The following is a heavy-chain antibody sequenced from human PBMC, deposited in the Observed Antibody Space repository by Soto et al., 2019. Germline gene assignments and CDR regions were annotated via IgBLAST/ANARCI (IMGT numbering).Heavy chain of an antibody. CDR3: ARDPLVTWGNTFGYHYAMDV. Sequence: ASVKVSCKASGYTFTGYYMHWVRQAPGQGLEWMGWINPNSGGTNYAQKFQGRVTMTRDTSISTAYMELSRLRSDDTAVYYCARDPLVTWGNTFGYHYAMDVWGQGTTVTVSS. V-gene: IGHV1-2*02. J-gene: IGHJ6*02. CDR1: GYTFTGYY. D-gene: IGHD7-27*01. CDR2: INPNSGGT.